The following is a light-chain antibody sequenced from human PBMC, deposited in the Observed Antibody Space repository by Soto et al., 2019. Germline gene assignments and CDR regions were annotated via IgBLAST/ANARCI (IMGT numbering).Light chain of an antibody. CDR3: QAWGTGIQVV. CDR2: LNSDGSH. Sequence: QAVLTQSPSTSASLGASVKLTCTLSSLHSSDAIAWHQQQPEKGPRFLMKLNSDGSHTKGDGIPDRFSGSSSGAERYLTISSLQSEDEADYYCQAWGTGIQVVFGGGTKLTVL. J-gene: IGLJ2*01. CDR1: SLHSSDA. V-gene: IGLV4-69*01.